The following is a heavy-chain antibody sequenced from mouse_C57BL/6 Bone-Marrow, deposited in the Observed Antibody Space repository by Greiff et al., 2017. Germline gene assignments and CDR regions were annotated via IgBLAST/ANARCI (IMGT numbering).Heavy chain of an antibody. CDR1: GYTFTSYW. CDR3: AREDLVRYYFDY. CDR2: IDPSDSYT. Sequence: QVQLQQPGAELVMPGASVKLSCKASGYTFTSYWMHWVKQRPGQGLEWIGEIDPSDSYTNYNQQFKGKSTLTVDKSSSTAYMQLSSLTSEDSAVYYCAREDLVRYYFDYWGQGTTLTVSS. J-gene: IGHJ2*01. D-gene: IGHD1-1*01. V-gene: IGHV1-69*01.